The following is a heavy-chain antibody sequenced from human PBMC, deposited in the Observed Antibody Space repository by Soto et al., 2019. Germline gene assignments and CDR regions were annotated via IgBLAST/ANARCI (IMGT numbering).Heavy chain of an antibody. Sequence: QVQLVESGGGVVQPGGSLRLSCAASXXXXGXHGMHWVRQAPGKGLEWVAVIGSDGARDSYADSMKGRFSISRDNGQNTLYLQINSLRVXDTAVYXCAXDDDYPDNGLDYWGQGTLVTVSS. J-gene: IGHJ4*02. V-gene: IGHV3-33*01. D-gene: IGHD4-17*01. CDR3: AXDDDYPDNGLDY. CDR2: IGSDGARD. CDR1: XXXXGXHG.